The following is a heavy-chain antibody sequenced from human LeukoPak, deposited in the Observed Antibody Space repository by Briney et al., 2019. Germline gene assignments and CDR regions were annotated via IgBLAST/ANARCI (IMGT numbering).Heavy chain of an antibody. V-gene: IGHV3-9*01. CDR1: GFTFSSYG. Sequence: GGSLRLSCAASGFTFSSYGMHWVRQGPGKGLEWVSGISWNSDSIGYADSVKGRFTISRDNAKNSLYLQMNSLRADDTALYYCAKDIGGSYCSGGSCYFDYWGQGTLVTVSS. J-gene: IGHJ4*02. CDR2: ISWNSDSI. CDR3: AKDIGGSYCSGGSCYFDY. D-gene: IGHD2-15*01.